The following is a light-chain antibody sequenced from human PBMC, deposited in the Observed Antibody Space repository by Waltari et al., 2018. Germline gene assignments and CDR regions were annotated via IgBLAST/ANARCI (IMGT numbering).Light chain of an antibody. V-gene: IGLV3-25*03. Sequence: SYDLTQPPSVSVPPGQTAKVTCSGDTLPKQYAYWYQKKPGQAPLLLIYQDTERPPGISERFSGSSSGTTVTLTISDVQAEDEADYYCQSADTSGVYPRFGGGTKLTVL. CDR3: QSADTSGVYPR. J-gene: IGLJ3*02. CDR1: TLPKQY. CDR2: QDT.